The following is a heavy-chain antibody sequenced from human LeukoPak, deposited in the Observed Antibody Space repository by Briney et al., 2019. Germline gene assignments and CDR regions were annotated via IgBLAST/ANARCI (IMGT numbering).Heavy chain of an antibody. D-gene: IGHD3-22*01. V-gene: IGHV1-69*04. CDR1: GGTFSSYA. CDR3: AGGEYYYDSSGYYAGDY. CDR2: IIPILGIA. J-gene: IGHJ4*02. Sequence: SVKLFCKASGGTFSSYAISWVRQAPGQGLEWMGRIIPILGIANYAQKFQGRVTITADKSTSTAYMELSSLRSEDTAVYYCAGGEYYYDSSGYYAGDYWGQGTLVTVSS.